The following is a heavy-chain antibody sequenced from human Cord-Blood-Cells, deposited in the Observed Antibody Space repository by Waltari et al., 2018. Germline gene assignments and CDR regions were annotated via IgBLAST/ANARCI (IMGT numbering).Heavy chain of an antibody. CDR1: GFSFTRYD. D-gene: IGHD2-15*01. V-gene: IGHV1-8*03. J-gene: IGHJ3*02. Sequence: QVKLVQSGAEVKKPGASVKVSCKYYGFSFTRYDINWVQQAPGQGLDWMGWINPNERNTVDEQKSQGRVTITRNTTISTAYMELSSLRSEDTAVYYCARGDMAFDIWGKGTMVTVSS. CDR3: ARGDMAFDI. CDR2: INPNERNT.